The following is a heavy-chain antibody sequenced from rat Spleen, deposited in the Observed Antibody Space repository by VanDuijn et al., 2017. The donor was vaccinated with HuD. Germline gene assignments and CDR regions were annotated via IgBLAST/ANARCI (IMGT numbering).Heavy chain of an antibody. CDR3: ARWKYTTDWFAY. CDR2: IWGNGDT. V-gene: IGHV2S61*01. Sequence: QVQLKESGPGLVKPSLTLSLTCSVSGFSLSSYGVIWVRQPPGKGLEWMGVIWGNGDTNYNSALQSRLSISRDTSKSQLFLQMNNLQTEDTAMYFCARWKYTTDWFAYWGQGTLVTVSS. J-gene: IGHJ3*01. CDR1: GFSLSSYG. D-gene: IGHD1-6*01.